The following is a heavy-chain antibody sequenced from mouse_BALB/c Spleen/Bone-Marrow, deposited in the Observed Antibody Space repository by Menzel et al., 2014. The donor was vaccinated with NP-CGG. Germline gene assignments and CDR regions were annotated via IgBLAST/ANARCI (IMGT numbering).Heavy chain of an antibody. J-gene: IGHJ2*01. Sequence: EVQGVESGAELVKPGASVKLSCTASGFNIKDTYMHWVKQRPEQGLEWIGRIDPANGNTKYDPKFQGKATITADTSSNTAYLQLSGLTSEDTAVYYCASYDYGYYFDYWGQGTTLTVSS. D-gene: IGHD2-4*01. CDR1: GFNIKDTY. CDR2: IDPANGNT. CDR3: ASYDYGYYFDY. V-gene: IGHV14-3*02.